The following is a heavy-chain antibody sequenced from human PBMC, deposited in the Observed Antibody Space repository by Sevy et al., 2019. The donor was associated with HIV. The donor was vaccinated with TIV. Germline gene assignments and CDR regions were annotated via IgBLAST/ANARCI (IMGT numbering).Heavy chain of an antibody. D-gene: IGHD2-15*01. CDR1: GGSFSGYY. CDR2: INHSGGT. CDR3: ARHCTGSSCSHAFDI. V-gene: IGHV4-34*01. Sequence: SETLSLTCAVYGGSFSGYYWSWIRQPPGKGLEWIGEINHSGGTNYNPSLKSRVTISGDTSKNQFSLNLNSVTAADTAVYYCARHCTGSSCSHAFDIRGQGTMVTVSS. J-gene: IGHJ3*02.